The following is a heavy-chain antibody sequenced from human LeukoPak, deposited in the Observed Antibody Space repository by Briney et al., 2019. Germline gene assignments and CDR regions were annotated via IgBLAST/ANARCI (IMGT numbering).Heavy chain of an antibody. CDR2: IYHSGST. CDR3: ARHWRLARPSDY. J-gene: IGHJ4*02. V-gene: IGHV4-38-2*01. D-gene: IGHD1-1*01. Sequence: PSETLSLTCAVSGYSISSGYYWGWIRQPPGKGLEWIGSIYHSGSTYYNPSLKSRVTISVDTSKNQFSLKLSSVTAADTAVYYCARHWRLARPSDYWGQGTLVTVSS. CDR1: GYSISSGYY.